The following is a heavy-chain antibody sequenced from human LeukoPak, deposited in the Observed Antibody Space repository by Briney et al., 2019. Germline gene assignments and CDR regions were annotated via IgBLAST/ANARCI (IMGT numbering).Heavy chain of an antibody. CDR2: INQDGSEN. CDR3: ARVFDGLAGYFDY. CDR1: GFTFSSYA. Sequence: GGSLRLSCAASGFTFSSYAMSWVRQAPGKGLEWVANINQDGSENYYVDSVKGRFTISRDNAKNSLSLQMNSLRAEDTAVYYCARVFDGLAGYFDYWGQGTLVTVSS. D-gene: IGHD6-19*01. V-gene: IGHV3-7*01. J-gene: IGHJ4*02.